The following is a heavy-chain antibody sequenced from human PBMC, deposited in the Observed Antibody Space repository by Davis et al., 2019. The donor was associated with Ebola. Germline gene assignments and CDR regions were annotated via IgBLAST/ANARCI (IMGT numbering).Heavy chain of an antibody. D-gene: IGHD1-1*01. Sequence: ASVKVSCKASGYTFTSYGISWVRQAPGQGLEWMGWISAYNGNTNYAQKLQGRVTMTRNTSISTAYMELSSLRSEDTAVYYCARMLDWNDFDYWGQGTLVTVSS. V-gene: IGHV1-18*04. CDR2: ISAYNGNT. J-gene: IGHJ4*02. CDR3: ARMLDWNDFDY. CDR1: GYTFTSYG.